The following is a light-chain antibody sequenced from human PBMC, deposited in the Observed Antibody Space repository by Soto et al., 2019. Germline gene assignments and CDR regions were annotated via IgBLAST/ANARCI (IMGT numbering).Light chain of an antibody. V-gene: IGLV2-23*01. J-gene: IGLJ2*01. CDR3: CSYAGSSTVV. Sequence: QSALTQPASVSGSPGQSITISCTGTSSDVGSYNLVSWYQQHPGKAPKLMIYEGSKRPSGVSNRVSGSKSGNTASRTISGLQAEDEADYYCCSYAGSSTVVFGGGTQLTVL. CDR2: EGS. CDR1: SSDVGSYNL.